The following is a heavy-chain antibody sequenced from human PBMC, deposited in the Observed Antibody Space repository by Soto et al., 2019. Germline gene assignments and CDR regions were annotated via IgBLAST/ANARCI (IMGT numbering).Heavy chain of an antibody. CDR2: INTYNGAT. CDR1: GYTFTSYG. Sequence: QVHLVQSGTEVKKPGASVKVSCKPSGYTFTSYGITWVRQAPGQGLEWVGWINTYNGATSYAQTLQARVTMTRDTSTGTGYMELRSLRSDETAVYFCARYCSGGSCHKGVPDYWGQGTLVTVAA. CDR3: ARYCSGGSCHKGVPDY. V-gene: IGHV1-18*01. D-gene: IGHD2-15*01. J-gene: IGHJ4*02.